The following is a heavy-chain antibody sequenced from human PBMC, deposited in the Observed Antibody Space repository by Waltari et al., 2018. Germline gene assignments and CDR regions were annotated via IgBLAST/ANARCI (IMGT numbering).Heavy chain of an antibody. V-gene: IGHV4-59*01. CDR3: ARSPVGILTGPKYFDY. CDR1: GGSISSYY. CDR2: IFYSGST. J-gene: IGHJ4*02. Sequence: QVQLQESGPGLVKPSETLSLTCTVSGGSISSYYWSWIRQPPGKGLECIGYIFYSGSTKDIPSSKSLVTMSVDTSKNQFSLKLSYVTAADTAFYYCARSPVGILTGPKYFDYWGQGMLVTVSS. D-gene: IGHD3-9*01.